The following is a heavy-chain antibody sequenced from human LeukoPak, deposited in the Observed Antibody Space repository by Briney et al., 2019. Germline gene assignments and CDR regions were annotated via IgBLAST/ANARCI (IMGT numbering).Heavy chain of an antibody. Sequence: ASVKVSCKASGYNFRNHGITWVRQAPGQGLEWMGWISHYTNYPQKFQGRVTMATDTSTSTAYMELRSLRSDDTAIYYCARAIAVAGYNDYWGQGTLVTVSS. CDR3: ARAIAVAGYNDY. CDR2: ISHYT. V-gene: IGHV1-18*01. J-gene: IGHJ4*02. D-gene: IGHD6-19*01. CDR1: GYNFRNHG.